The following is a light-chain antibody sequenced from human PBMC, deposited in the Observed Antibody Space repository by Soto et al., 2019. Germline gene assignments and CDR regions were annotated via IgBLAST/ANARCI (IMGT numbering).Light chain of an antibody. CDR1: QSVRSS. Sequence: DIVMTQSPGTLSASPGERATLLCRSSQSVRSSLAWYQQKPGQAPRLFIYDASTRATGIPARFSGSGSGTEFTLTISSLQSEDFAVYYCQQYNSWPETFGQGTKVDIK. CDR3: QQYNSWPET. V-gene: IGKV3-15*01. CDR2: DAS. J-gene: IGKJ1*01.